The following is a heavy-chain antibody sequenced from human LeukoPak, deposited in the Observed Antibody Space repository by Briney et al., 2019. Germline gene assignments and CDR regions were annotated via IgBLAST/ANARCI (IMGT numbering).Heavy chain of an antibody. CDR3: AREPDTIFGVVIPD. J-gene: IGHJ4*02. V-gene: IGHV4-4*07. Sequence: MASETLSLTCTVSGGSISSYYWSWIRQPAGKGLEWIGRIYTSGSTNYNPSLKSRVTMSVDTSKNQFSLKLSSVTAADTAVYYCAREPDTIFGVVIPDWGQGTLVTVSS. CDR1: GGSISSYY. CDR2: IYTSGST. D-gene: IGHD3-3*01.